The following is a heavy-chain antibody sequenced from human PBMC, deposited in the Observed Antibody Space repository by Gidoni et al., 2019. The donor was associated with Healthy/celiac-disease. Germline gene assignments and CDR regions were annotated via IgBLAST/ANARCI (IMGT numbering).Heavy chain of an antibody. Sequence: EVQLGQSGAEGKKPGEARKISCKGAGYSFTSYWIGWVRQMPGKGLEWMGIIYPGDSYTRYSPSFQGQVTISADKSISTAYLQWSSLQASDTAMYYCARQAAVSSSWYFYWGQGTLVTVSS. CDR1: GYSFTSYW. CDR2: IYPGDSYT. V-gene: IGHV5-51*01. CDR3: ARQAAVSSSWYFY. D-gene: IGHD6-13*01. J-gene: IGHJ4*02.